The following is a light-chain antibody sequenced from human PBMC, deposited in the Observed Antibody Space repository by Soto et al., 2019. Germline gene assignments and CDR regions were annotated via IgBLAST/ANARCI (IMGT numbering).Light chain of an antibody. Sequence: VLTQSPYTLSLCAGERATLSFRAGQSVSSTFLNWYQQKPGQAPRLLIYGASSRATGISDRFSGSGSGTGFTLTLSRLEPEDFAVYYCQQYGSSPITFGQGTRLEIK. CDR1: QSVSSTF. CDR2: GAS. CDR3: QQYGSSPIT. J-gene: IGKJ5*01. V-gene: IGKV3-20*01.